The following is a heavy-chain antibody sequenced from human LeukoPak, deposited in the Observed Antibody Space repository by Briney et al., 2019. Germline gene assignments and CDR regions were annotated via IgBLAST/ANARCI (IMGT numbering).Heavy chain of an antibody. CDR3: ASSGSGSYPPLGY. D-gene: IGHD3-10*01. J-gene: IGHJ4*02. Sequence: PGGSLRLSCVASGFTFSHYSMNWVRQAPGKGLEWVSYISSGSSTIYYADSVKGRFTISRDNAKNTLYLQMNSLRAEDTAVYYCASSGSGSYPPLGYWGQGTLVTVSS. CDR1: GFTFSHYS. V-gene: IGHV3-48*04. CDR2: ISSGSSTI.